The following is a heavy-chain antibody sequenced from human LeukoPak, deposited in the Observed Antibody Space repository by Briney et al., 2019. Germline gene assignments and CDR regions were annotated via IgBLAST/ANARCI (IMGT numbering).Heavy chain of an antibody. CDR1: GFSVSDNH. Sequence: PGGSLRLSCAASGFSVSDNHMNWVRQAPGKGLEWVSNIYIGGATYYADFVKGRFTISGDNSKNMLYLQMNSLRVEDTAVYYCATNYPRGLSDFDDWGQGTLVTVSS. J-gene: IGHJ4*02. D-gene: IGHD3/OR15-3a*01. CDR3: ATNYPRGLSDFDD. CDR2: IYIGGAT. V-gene: IGHV3-53*01.